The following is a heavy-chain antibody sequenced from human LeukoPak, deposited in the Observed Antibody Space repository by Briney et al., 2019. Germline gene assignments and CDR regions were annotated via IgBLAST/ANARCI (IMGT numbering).Heavy chain of an antibody. CDR2: INHSGST. Sequence: SETLSLTCAVYGGSFSGYYWSWIRQPPGKGLEWIGEINHSGSTNYNPSLKSRVTISVDTSKNQFSLKLSSVTAADTAVYFCARHRNYYGSGSYRAKFDYWGQGTLVTVSS. J-gene: IGHJ4*02. D-gene: IGHD3-10*01. V-gene: IGHV4-34*01. CDR3: ARHRNYYGSGSYRAKFDY. CDR1: GGSFSGYY.